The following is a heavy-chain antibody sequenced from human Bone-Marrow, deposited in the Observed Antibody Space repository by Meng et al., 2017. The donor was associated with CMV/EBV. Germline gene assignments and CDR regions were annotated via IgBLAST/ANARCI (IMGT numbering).Heavy chain of an antibody. J-gene: IGHJ5*02. Sequence: GEALKTSCAASGFTFSSYEMNWVRQAPGKGLEWVSYISSSGSTIYYADSVKGRFTISRDNAKNSLYLQMTSLRAEDTAVYYCARDSYEVPFDPWGQGTLVTVPS. CDR1: GFTFSSYE. CDR2: ISSSGSTI. V-gene: IGHV3-48*03. CDR3: ARDSYEVPFDP. D-gene: IGHD3-22*01.